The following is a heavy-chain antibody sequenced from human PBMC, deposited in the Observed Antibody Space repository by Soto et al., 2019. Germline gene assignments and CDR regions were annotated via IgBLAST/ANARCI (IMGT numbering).Heavy chain of an antibody. Sequence: QIILKASGPTLVKSTQTLTLTCTFSGFSLSTSGVGVGWIRQPPGKALEWLALIYWDDDKRYSPSLKSRLTTAKDTSKNQVVLTMTNMDPVDTATYYCAHIVSTPASYSFDYWGQGTLLIVSS. CDR1: GFSLSTSGVG. D-gene: IGHD5-12*01. J-gene: IGHJ4*02. CDR3: AHIVSTPASYSFDY. V-gene: IGHV2-5*02. CDR2: IYWDDDK.